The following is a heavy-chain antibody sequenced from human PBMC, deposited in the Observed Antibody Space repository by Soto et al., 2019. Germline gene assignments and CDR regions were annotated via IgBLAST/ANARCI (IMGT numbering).Heavy chain of an antibody. CDR2: INAGNGNT. CDR1: GYTFTIYA. J-gene: IGHJ4*02. CDR3: ARSIVVVTALDY. V-gene: IGHV1-3*05. Sequence: QVQLVQSGAEEKKPGASVKVSCKASGYTFTIYAMHGVRQAPGQRLEWMGWINAGNGNTKYSQKFQGRVTITRDTSASTAYMELSSLRSEDTAVYYCARSIVVVTALDYWGQGTLVNVSS. D-gene: IGHD2-21*02.